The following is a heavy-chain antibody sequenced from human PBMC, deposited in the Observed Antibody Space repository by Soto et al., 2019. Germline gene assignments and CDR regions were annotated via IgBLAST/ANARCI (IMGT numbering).Heavy chain of an antibody. V-gene: IGHV3-21*01. CDR3: ARDILSGGAYPDS. Sequence: GGTLRLSCAASGFTFSTYTMNWVRQAPGKGLEWISSISSGSSYIYYAGSVKGRFTISRDNAKNSLFLQMNSLRADDTAVYYCARDILSGGAYPDSWCQGPNVTLSS. CDR1: GFTFSTYT. CDR2: ISSGSSYI. D-gene: IGHD3-10*02. J-gene: IGHJ5*01.